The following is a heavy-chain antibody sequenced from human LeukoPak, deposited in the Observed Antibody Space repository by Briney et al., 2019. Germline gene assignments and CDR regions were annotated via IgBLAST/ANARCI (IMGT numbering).Heavy chain of an antibody. V-gene: IGHV4-61*05. CDR1: GGSISSSSYY. CDR2: IYYSGST. Sequence: SESLSLTCTVSGGSISSSSYYWGWIRQPPGKGLEWIGYIYYSGSTNYNPSLKSRVTISVDTSKNQFSLKLSSVTAADTAVYYCARLPGYSSGWIDYWGQGTLVTVSS. J-gene: IGHJ4*02. D-gene: IGHD6-19*01. CDR3: ARLPGYSSGWIDY.